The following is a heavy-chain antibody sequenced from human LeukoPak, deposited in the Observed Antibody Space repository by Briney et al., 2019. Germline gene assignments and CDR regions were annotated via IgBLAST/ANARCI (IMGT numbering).Heavy chain of an antibody. CDR1: GGTFSSYA. V-gene: IGHV1-69*04. CDR3: ARPSSIAARPQFDY. Sequence: GASVKVSCKASGGTFSSYAISWVRQAPGQGLEWMGRIIPIFGIANYAQKFQGRVTITADKSTSTAYMELSSLRSEDTAVYYCARPSSIAARPQFDYWGQGTLVTVSS. J-gene: IGHJ4*02. CDR2: IIPIFGIA. D-gene: IGHD6-6*01.